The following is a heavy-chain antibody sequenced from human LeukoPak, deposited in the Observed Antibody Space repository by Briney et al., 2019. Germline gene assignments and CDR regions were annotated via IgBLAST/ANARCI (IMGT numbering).Heavy chain of an antibody. CDR2: INHSGST. J-gene: IGHJ6*03. CDR1: GGSFSGYY. V-gene: IGHV4-34*01. D-gene: IGHD3-3*01. Sequence: SETLSLTCAVYGGSFSGYYWSWIRQPPGKGLEWIGEINHSGSTNYNPSLKSRVTISVDTSKNQFSLKLSSGTAADTAVYYCARMKTYYDFWSGYPPYYYYYMDVWGKGTTVTVSS. CDR3: ARMKTYYDFWSGYPPYYYYYMDV.